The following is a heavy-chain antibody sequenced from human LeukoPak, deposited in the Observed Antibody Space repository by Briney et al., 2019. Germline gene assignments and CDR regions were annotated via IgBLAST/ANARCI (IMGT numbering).Heavy chain of an antibody. V-gene: IGHV3-74*01. J-gene: IGHJ4*02. CDR1: GFTFSRYW. CDR3: ARATGGSGYFDS. D-gene: IGHD3-10*01. CDR2: INDDGSSS. Sequence: GGSLRLSCVGSGFTFSRYWMHWVRQAPGKALVWVSRINDDGSSSNYADSVKGRFSISRDNARKTVHLQMDSLRAEDTAVYYCARATGGSGYFDSWGQGTLVTVSS.